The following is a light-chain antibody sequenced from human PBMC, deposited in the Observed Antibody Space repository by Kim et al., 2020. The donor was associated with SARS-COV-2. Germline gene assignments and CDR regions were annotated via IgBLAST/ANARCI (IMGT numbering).Light chain of an antibody. V-gene: IGKV1-5*03. J-gene: IGKJ1*01. CDR2: KAS. CDR3: QRAGT. Sequence: STLSASVGDRVTITCRASQIISSWLAWYQQKPGKAPKLLIYKASSLESGVPSRFSGSGSGTEFTLTISSLQPDDFATYYCQRAGTFGQGTKVDIK. CDR1: QIISSW.